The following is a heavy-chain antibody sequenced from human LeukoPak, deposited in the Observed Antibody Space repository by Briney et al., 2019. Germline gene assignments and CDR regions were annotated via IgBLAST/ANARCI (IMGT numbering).Heavy chain of an antibody. CDR3: ARSSRMRLLWFGNDGMDV. D-gene: IGHD3-10*01. CDR2: INPSGGST. CDR1: GYTFTSYY. V-gene: IGHV1-46*01. J-gene: IGHJ6*02. Sequence: ASVKVSCKASGYTFTSYYMHRVRQAPGQGLEWMGIINPSGGSTSYAQKFQGRVTMTRDTSTSTVYMELSSLRSEDTAVYYCARSSRMRLLWFGNDGMDVWGQGTTVTVSS.